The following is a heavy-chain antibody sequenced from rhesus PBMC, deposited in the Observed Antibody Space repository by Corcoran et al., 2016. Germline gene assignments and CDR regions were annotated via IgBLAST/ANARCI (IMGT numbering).Heavy chain of an antibody. D-gene: IGHD3-9*01. Sequence: QLQLQESGPGLVKPSETLSLTCAVSGYSISSGYGWSWIRQPPGKGLEWIGYLSYIGSTSYTPSLKGRVTSSRGTSKNQFSLKLSSVTAADTAVYYCARGYYEDDDGYYYTDTVEFWGQGLRVTVSS. CDR2: LSYIGST. CDR1: GYSISSGYG. V-gene: IGHV4-122*02. J-gene: IGHJ3*01. CDR3: ARGYYEDDDGYYYTDTVEF.